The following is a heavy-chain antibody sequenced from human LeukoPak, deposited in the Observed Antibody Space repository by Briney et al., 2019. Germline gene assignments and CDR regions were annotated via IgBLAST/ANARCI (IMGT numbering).Heavy chain of an antibody. CDR1: GFTFSGYA. J-gene: IGHJ4*02. D-gene: IGHD2-2*01. V-gene: IGHV3-23*01. CDR3: ARWSRSCSSTSCLFDY. Sequence: GGSLRLSCAASGFTFSGYAMNWVRQAPGKGLEWVLGVSGSGDNTYYADSVKGRFTISRDNSKNTPYLQMNSLRADDTAVYYCARWSRSCSSTSCLFDYWGQGTLVTVSS. CDR2: VSGSGDNT.